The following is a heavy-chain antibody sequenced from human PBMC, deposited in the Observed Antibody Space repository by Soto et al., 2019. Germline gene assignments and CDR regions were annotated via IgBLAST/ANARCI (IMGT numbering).Heavy chain of an antibody. CDR1: GGSISGSSHF. CDR2: IHYSGTT. V-gene: IGHV4-39*01. Sequence: SETLSLTCTVSGGSISGSSHFWGWIRQPPGKGLEWIGSIHYSGTTYYNPSLKSRVTISVDTSKNQFSLKLNSVTAADTAVYYCARLTHCSSTSCSTAMFDPWGQGTLVTVSS. D-gene: IGHD2-2*01. CDR3: ARLTHCSSTSCSTAMFDP. J-gene: IGHJ5*02.